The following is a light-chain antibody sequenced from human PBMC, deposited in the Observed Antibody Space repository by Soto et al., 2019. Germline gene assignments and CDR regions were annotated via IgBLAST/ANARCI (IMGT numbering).Light chain of an antibody. J-gene: IGLJ1*01. CDR2: EVS. CDR3: AAWDDSLSGYV. Sequence: QSVLTQPASVSGSPGQSITISCTGTSSDVGGYNYVSWYQQHPGKAPKLMIYEVSNRPSGVSNRFSGSKSGTSASLAISGLRSADEADYFCAAWDDSLSGYVFGTGTKVTVL. V-gene: IGLV2-14*01. CDR1: SSDVGGYNY.